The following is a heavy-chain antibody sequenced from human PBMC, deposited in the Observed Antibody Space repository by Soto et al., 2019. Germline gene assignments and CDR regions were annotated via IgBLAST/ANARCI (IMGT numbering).Heavy chain of an antibody. Sequence: GGSLRLSCAASGFTFSSYWMSWVRQAPGKGLEWVANIKQDGSEKYYVDSVKGRFTISRDNAKNSLYLQMNSLRAEDTAVYYCARVKRIAAAGHFDYWGQGTLVTVSS. J-gene: IGHJ4*02. CDR2: IKQDGSEK. V-gene: IGHV3-7*05. CDR1: GFTFSSYW. CDR3: ARVKRIAAAGHFDY. D-gene: IGHD6-13*01.